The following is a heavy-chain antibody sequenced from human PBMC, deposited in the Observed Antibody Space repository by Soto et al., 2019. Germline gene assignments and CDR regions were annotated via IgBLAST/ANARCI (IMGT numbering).Heavy chain of an antibody. CDR1: NGAISGFY. D-gene: IGHD1-26*01. CDR2: IHYSGRT. CDR3: VRVGVGIGNHFDS. J-gene: IGHJ4*02. Sequence: SETLSLTCIVSNGAISGFYWTWIRQPPGKILEWIGYIHYSGRTDYNPSLTSRATMSVDTSKNQFSLNLKSITAADTAVYYCVRVGVGIGNHFDSWGRGTLVTVSS. V-gene: IGHV4-59*12.